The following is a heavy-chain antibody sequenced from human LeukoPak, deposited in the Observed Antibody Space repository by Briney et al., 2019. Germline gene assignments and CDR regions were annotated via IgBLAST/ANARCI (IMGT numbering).Heavy chain of an antibody. D-gene: IGHD3-10*01. Sequence: GGSLRLSCAASEFSVGSNYMTWVRQAPGKGLEWVSLIYSGGSTYYADSVKGRFTISRDNSKNTLYLQMNSLRAEDTAVYYCAVRLNGSGSYYRHYYYYMDGWGKGTTVTISS. CDR3: AVRLNGSGSYYRHYYYYMDG. V-gene: IGHV3-66*01. J-gene: IGHJ6*03. CDR1: EFSVGSNY. CDR2: IYSGGST.